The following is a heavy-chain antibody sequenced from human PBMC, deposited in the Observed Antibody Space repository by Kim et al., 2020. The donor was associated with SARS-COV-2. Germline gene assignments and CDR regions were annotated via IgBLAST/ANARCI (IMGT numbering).Heavy chain of an antibody. V-gene: IGHV1-58*01. Sequence: SVKVSCKASGFTFTSSAVQWVRQARGQRLEWIGWIVVGSGNTNYAQKFQERVTITRDMSTSTAYMELSSLRSGDTAVYYCAADYYDILTGYPPFDYWGQGTLVTVSS. J-gene: IGHJ4*02. CDR2: IVVGSGNT. CDR3: AADYYDILTGYPPFDY. D-gene: IGHD3-9*01. CDR1: GFTFTSSA.